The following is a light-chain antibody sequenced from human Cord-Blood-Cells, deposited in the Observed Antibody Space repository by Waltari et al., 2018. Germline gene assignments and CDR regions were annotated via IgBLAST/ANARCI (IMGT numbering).Light chain of an antibody. J-gene: IGKJ4*01. CDR2: AAS. Sequence: DIQMTQSPSSLSASVGDRVTITCRASQRISSHLNWYQQKPGKAPKLLIYAASSLQSGVPSSFSDSGCGTDFNLTISSQQPEDFAAYYCQQSYSTLLTFGGGTKVEIK. CDR1: QRISSH. V-gene: IGKV1-39*01. CDR3: QQSYSTLLT.